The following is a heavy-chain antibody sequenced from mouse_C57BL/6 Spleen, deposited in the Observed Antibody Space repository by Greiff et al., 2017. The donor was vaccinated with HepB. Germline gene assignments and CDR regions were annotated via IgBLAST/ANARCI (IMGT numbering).Heavy chain of an antibody. V-gene: IGHV1-61*01. CDR2: IYPSDSET. CDR1: GYTFTSYW. D-gene: IGHD1-1*01. Sequence: QVQLQQPGAELVRPGSSVKLSCKASGYTFTSYWMDWVKQRPGQGLEWIGNIYPSDSETHYNQKFKDKATLTVDKSSSTAYMQLSSLTSEDSAVYYCARNYYYGSSYVEASAMDYWGQGTSVTVSS. J-gene: IGHJ4*01. CDR3: ARNYYYGSSYVEASAMDY.